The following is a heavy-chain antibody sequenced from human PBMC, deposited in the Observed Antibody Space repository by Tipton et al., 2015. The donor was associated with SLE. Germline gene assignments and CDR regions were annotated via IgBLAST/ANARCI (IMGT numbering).Heavy chain of an antibody. J-gene: IGHJ2*01. Sequence: TLSLTCTVSGGSISSHYWSWIRQPPGKGLEWIGSFSHSTTTYYNPSLKSRVTISVDRSKNQFSLQLSSVTAADTAVYYCASVPASGWNSRYFDLWGRGTLVTVSS. D-gene: IGHD1-1*01. CDR1: GGSISSHY. CDR3: ASVPASGWNSRYFDL. CDR2: FSHSTTT. V-gene: IGHV4-39*07.